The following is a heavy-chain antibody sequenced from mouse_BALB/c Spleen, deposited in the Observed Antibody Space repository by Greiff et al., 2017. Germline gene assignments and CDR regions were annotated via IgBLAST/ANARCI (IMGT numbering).Heavy chain of an antibody. J-gene: IGHJ3*01. V-gene: IGHV1S132*01. CDR2: IFPGTGTT. Sequence: VQLQQSGAELVKPGASVKLSCKTSGYTFTSYWIQWVKQRPGQGLGWIGEIFPGTGTTYYNEKFKGKATLTIDTSSSTAYMQLSSLTSEDSAVYFCARAYYRYDGFAYWGQGTLVTVSA. D-gene: IGHD2-14*01. CDR3: ARAYYRYDGFAY. CDR1: GYTFTSYW.